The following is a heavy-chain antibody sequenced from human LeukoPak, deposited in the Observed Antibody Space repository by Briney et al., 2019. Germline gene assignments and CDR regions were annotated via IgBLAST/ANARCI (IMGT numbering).Heavy chain of an antibody. Sequence: PGGSLRLSCAASGFTFDDYAMHWVRHAPGKGLEWVSGISWNSGSIVYADSVKGRFTISRDNAKNSLYLQMNSLRAEDTALYYCVKDIRIAVAGTGGYFDYWGQGTLVTVSS. CDR3: VKDIRIAVAGTGGYFDY. CDR2: ISWNSGSI. D-gene: IGHD6-19*01. V-gene: IGHV3-9*01. CDR1: GFTFDDYA. J-gene: IGHJ4*02.